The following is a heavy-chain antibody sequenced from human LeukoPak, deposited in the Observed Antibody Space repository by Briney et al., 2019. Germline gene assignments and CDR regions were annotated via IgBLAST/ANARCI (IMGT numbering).Heavy chain of an antibody. D-gene: IGHD2/OR15-2a*01. V-gene: IGHV3-30*18. Sequence: PGGSLRLSCAASGFTFSNAWMSWVRQAPGKGLEWVAVISYDATNKYYADSVKGRFTLSRDNSKNTLYLQTNTLRDEDTAVYYCAKASSNYFYYFEYWGQGTLVTVSS. CDR2: ISYDATNK. CDR3: AKASSNYFYYFEY. J-gene: IGHJ4*02. CDR1: GFTFSNAW.